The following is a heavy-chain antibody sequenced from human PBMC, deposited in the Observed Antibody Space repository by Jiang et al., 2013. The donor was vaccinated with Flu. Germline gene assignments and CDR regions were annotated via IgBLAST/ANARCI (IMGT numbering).Heavy chain of an antibody. CDR1: SNY. CDR3: ARDWESGSYYDY. V-gene: IGHV3-53*01. Sequence: SNYMSWVRQAPGKGLEWVSVIYSGGSTYYADSVKGRFTISRDNSKNTLYLQMNSLRAEDTAVYYCARDWESGSYYDYWGQGTLVTVSS. CDR2: IYSGGST. D-gene: IGHD1-26*01. J-gene: IGHJ4*02.